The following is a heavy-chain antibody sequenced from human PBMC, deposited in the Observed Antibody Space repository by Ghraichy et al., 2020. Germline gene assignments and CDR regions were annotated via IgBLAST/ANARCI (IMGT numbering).Heavy chain of an antibody. CDR2: VYYSGIT. CDR1: GDSISSSRRY. D-gene: IGHD3-10*01. J-gene: IGHJ4*02. CDR3: GRLGLYGSGSDY. V-gene: IGHV4-39*01. Sequence: SQTLSITCTVSGDSISSSRRYWGWIRQPPGKGLEFIGSVYYSGITYYNPSLESRVTVSVDTSKNQFSLRLTSVTAADTAIYYCGRLGLYGSGSDYWGQGTLVTVSS.